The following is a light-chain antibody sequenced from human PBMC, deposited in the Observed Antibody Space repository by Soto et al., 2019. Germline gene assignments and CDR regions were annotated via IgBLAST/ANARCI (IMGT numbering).Light chain of an antibody. CDR3: SSYTGSSTYV. Sequence: QLVLTQPASVSGSPGQSITISCTGTSSDVGRYNYVSWYQQHPGKAPKLMICEVSNRPSGVSNRFSGSKSGNTASLTISGLQAEDEADYYCSSYTGSSTYVFGTGTKLTVL. V-gene: IGLV2-14*01. CDR2: EVS. J-gene: IGLJ1*01. CDR1: SSDVGRYNY.